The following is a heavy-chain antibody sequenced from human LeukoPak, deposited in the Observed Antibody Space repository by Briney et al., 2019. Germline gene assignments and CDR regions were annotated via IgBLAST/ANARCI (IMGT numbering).Heavy chain of an antibody. CDR3: ARDHRDSIAVADAVWFDP. V-gene: IGHV4-38-2*02. CDR1: GGSISSYY. Sequence: SETLSLTCTVSGGSISSYYWSWIRQPPGKGLKWIGSIYHSGSTYYNPSLKSRVTISVDTSKNQFSLKLSSVTAADTAVYYCARDHRDSIAVADAVWFDPWGQGTLVTVSS. CDR2: IYHSGST. D-gene: IGHD6-19*01. J-gene: IGHJ5*02.